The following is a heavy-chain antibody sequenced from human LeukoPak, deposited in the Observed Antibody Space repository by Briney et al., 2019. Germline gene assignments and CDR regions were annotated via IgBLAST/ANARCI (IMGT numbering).Heavy chain of an antibody. CDR3: ARVWFAYCGGDCLNP. Sequence: SSQTLSLTCTVSGGSISSGDYYWSWIRQPPGKGLEWIGYIYYSGSTYYNPSLKSRVTISVDTSKNQFSLKLSSVIAADTAVYYCARVWFAYCGGDCLNPWGQGTLVTVSS. CDR1: GGSISSGDYY. CDR2: IYYSGST. V-gene: IGHV4-30-4*01. D-gene: IGHD2-21*02. J-gene: IGHJ5*02.